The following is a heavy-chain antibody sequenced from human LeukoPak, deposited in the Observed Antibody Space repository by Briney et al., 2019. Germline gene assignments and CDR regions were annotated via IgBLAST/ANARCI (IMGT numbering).Heavy chain of an antibody. CDR3: AKGSYYDSSGSFYFDY. CDR1: GFTFSSHA. Sequence: GGSLRLSCSVSGFTFSSHAMHWVRQAPGKGLEWVSGISGSGDNTYYADSVKGRFTISRDNSKNTLYVQVNSLGTEDTAAYYCAKGSYYDSSGSFYFDYWGQGTLVTVSS. D-gene: IGHD3-22*01. V-gene: IGHV3-23*01. CDR2: ISGSGDNT. J-gene: IGHJ4*02.